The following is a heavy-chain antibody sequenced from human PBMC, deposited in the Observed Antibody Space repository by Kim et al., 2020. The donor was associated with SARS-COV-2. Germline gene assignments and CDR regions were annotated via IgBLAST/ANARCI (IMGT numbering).Heavy chain of an antibody. J-gene: IGHJ6*02. D-gene: IGHD2-15*01. CDR1: GGSISSYY. V-gene: IGHV4-59*13. Sequence: SETLSLTCTVSGGSISSYYWSWIRQPPGKGLEWIGYIYYSGSTNYNPSLKSRVTISVDTSKNQFSLKLSSVTAADTAVYYCARAYCSGGSCYSGGYYGMDVWGQGTTVTVSS. CDR2: IYYSGST. CDR3: ARAYCSGGSCYSGGYYGMDV.